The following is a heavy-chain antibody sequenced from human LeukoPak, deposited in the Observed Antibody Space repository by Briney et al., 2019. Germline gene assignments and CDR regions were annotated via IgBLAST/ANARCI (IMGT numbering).Heavy chain of an antibody. V-gene: IGHV3-9*01. J-gene: IGHJ4*02. Sequence: PGGSLRLSCVASGFTFEDYAMHWVRQAPGKGLEWVSGVSWNSGSIGYADSVKGRFTLFRDNAKKSLYLQMNSLRDEDTAVYYCARDLTLGYGSGSYLFYWGQGTLVTVSS. CDR3: ARDLTLGYGSGSYLFY. CDR1: GFTFEDYA. D-gene: IGHD3-10*01. CDR2: VSWNSGSI.